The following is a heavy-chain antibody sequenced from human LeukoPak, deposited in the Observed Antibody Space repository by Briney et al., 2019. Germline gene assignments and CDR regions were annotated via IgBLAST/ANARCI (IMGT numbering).Heavy chain of an antibody. D-gene: IGHD3-3*01. Sequence: GGSLRLSCAASGFTFSSYGMHWVGQAPGKGLEWVAVIWYDGSSKYYADSVKGRFTISRDNSKNTLYLQMNSLRAEDTAVYYCARAPYDLPRYGMDVWGQGTTVTVSS. CDR3: ARAPYDLPRYGMDV. CDR1: GFTFSSYG. CDR2: IWYDGSSK. V-gene: IGHV3-33*01. J-gene: IGHJ6*02.